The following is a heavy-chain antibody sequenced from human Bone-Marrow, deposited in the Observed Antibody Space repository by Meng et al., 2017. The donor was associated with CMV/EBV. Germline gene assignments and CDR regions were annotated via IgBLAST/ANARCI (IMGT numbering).Heavy chain of an antibody. CDR3: ARDAIAAHSWWFDP. J-gene: IGHJ5*02. D-gene: IGHD6-6*01. Sequence: SVKASCKASGGTFSSYAISWVRQAPGQGLEWMGGIIPIFGTANYAQKFQGRVTITTDESTSTAYMELSSLRSEDTAVYYCARDAIAAHSWWFDPWGQGTLVTVSS. CDR1: GGTFSSYA. V-gene: IGHV1-69*05. CDR2: IIPIFGTA.